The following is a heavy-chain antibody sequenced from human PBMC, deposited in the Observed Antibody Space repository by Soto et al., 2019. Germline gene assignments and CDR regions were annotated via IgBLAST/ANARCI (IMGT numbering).Heavy chain of an antibody. D-gene: IGHD6-19*01. CDR2: IYYSGST. Sequence: LSLTCTVSGGSISSGGYYWSWIRQHPGKGLEWIGYIYYSGSTYYNPSLKSRVTISVDTSKNQLSLKLSSVTAADTAVYYCARGSLLPDIAVADAFDYWGQGTLVTVSS. CDR3: ARGSLLPDIAVADAFDY. V-gene: IGHV4-31*03. CDR1: GGSISSGGYY. J-gene: IGHJ4*02.